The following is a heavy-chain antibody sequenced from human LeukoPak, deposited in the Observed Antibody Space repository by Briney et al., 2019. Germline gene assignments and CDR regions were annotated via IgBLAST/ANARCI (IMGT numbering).Heavy chain of an antibody. CDR1: GGSFSGYY. V-gene: IGHV4-34*01. CDR3: ARHRIVGATYKTFDY. Sequence: SETLSLTCTVYGGSFSGYYWSWIRQPPGKGLEWIGEINHSGSTNYNPSLKSRVTISVDTSKNQFSLKLSSVTAADTAVYYCARHRIVGATYKTFDYWGQGTLVTVSS. CDR2: INHSGST. J-gene: IGHJ4*02. D-gene: IGHD1-26*01.